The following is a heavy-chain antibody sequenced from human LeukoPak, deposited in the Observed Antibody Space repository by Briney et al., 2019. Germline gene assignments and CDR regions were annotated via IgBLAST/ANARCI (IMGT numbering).Heavy chain of an antibody. D-gene: IGHD3-22*01. CDR3: ARRADSRCYYSYYFDY. J-gene: IGHJ4*02. CDR1: GFTSSIYE. CDR2: ISSSGSTI. Sequence: PGGSLRLSCAASGFTSSIYEMNWVRQAPGKGLEWVSYISSSGSTIYYADSVKGRFTISRDNAKSSLCLQMNSLRAEDTAVYYCARRADSRCYYSYYFDYWGQGTLVTVSS. V-gene: IGHV3-48*03.